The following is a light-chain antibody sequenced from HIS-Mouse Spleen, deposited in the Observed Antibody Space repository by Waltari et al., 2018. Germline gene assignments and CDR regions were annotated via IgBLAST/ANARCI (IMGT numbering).Light chain of an antibody. CDR1: NTGSNS. J-gene: IGLJ2*01. Sequence: SYVLTQPPSVSVAPGKTARITCGGNNTGSNSVHWYQQKQGQAPVLVVYDDSDRPSGIPERFSGSNSGNTATLTISRVEAGDEADYYCQVWDSSSDHVVFGGGTKLTVL. CDR3: QVWDSSSDHVV. V-gene: IGLV3-21*03. CDR2: DDS.